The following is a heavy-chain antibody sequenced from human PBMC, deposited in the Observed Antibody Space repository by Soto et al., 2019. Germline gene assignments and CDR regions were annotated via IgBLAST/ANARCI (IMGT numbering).Heavy chain of an antibody. J-gene: IGHJ6*02. Sequence: SVKVSCKASGGTFSSYTISWVRQAPGQGLEWMGRIIPILGIANYAQKFQGRVTITADKSTSTAYMELSSLRSEDTAVYYCARERGLQFGMDVWGQGTTVTVSS. CDR2: IIPILGIA. V-gene: IGHV1-69*04. D-gene: IGHD3-16*01. CDR3: ARERGLQFGMDV. CDR1: GGTFSSYT.